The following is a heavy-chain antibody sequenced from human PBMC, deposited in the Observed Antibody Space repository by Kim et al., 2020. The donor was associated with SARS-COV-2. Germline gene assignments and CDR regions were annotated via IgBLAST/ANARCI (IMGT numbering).Heavy chain of an antibody. CDR3: ARALAVAGTGGYY. Sequence: ADSVKGRFTNSRDNAKNTVYLQMNSLRAEDTAVYYCARALAVAGTGGYYWGQGTLVTVSS. D-gene: IGHD6-19*01. V-gene: IGHV3-74*01. J-gene: IGHJ4*02.